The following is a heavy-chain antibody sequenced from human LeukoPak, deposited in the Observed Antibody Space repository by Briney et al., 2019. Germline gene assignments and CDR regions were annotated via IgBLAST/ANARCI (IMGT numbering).Heavy chain of an antibody. CDR3: AKGRYYDSSGYLDQPFDY. Sequence: NTGGSLRLSCAASGFTFSSYNMNWVRQAPGQGLEWVSSITSGSSYIYYADSVKGRFTISRDNSKNTLYLQMNSLRAEDTAVYYCAKGRYYDSSGYLDQPFDYWGQGTLVTVSS. CDR1: GFTFSSYN. CDR2: ITSGSSYI. J-gene: IGHJ4*02. D-gene: IGHD3-22*01. V-gene: IGHV3-21*04.